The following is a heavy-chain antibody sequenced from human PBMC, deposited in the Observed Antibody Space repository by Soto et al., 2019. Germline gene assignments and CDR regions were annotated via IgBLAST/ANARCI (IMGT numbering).Heavy chain of an antibody. V-gene: IGHV3-23*01. J-gene: IGHJ4*02. CDR3: AKDGRAVPAAGITDYFDY. D-gene: IGHD2-2*01. CDR2: ISGNGGST. CDR1: GFTFSSYA. Sequence: EVQLLESGGGLVQPGGSLRLSCAASGFTFSSYAMSWVRQAPGKGLEWVSSISGNGGSTYHADSVKGRFSISRDNSKNTRHLQLNSLRAEDTAVYYCAKDGRAVPAAGITDYFDYWGQGTLVTVSS.